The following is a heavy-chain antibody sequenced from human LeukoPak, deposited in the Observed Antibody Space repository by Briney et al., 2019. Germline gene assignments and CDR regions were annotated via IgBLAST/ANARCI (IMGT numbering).Heavy chain of an antibody. CDR1: GFTFSSYA. J-gene: IGHJ4*02. D-gene: IGHD3-22*01. Sequence: GGSLILSCAASGFTFSSYAMHWVRQAPGKGLEYVSAISSNGSSTYYANSVKGRFTISRDNSKNTLYLQMGSLRAEDMAVYYCAREGSSGYYFDYWGQGTLVTVSS. CDR3: AREGSSGYYFDY. CDR2: ISSNGSST. V-gene: IGHV3-64*01.